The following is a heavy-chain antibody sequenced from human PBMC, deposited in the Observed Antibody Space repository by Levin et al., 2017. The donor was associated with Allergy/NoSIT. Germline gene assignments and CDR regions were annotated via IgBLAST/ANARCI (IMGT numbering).Heavy chain of an antibody. Sequence: PGGSLRLSCTVSGGSISNEDYYWAWVRQPPGKGLEWIGSVYYDGSAYYDPSLKSRVTISIDTSKNQFSLRVNSVTAADTAIYYCAGEPNSPYYYHYGLDVWGQGTTVTVSS. CDR2: VYYDGSA. CDR3: AGEPNSPYYYHYGLDV. CDR1: GGSISNEDYY. V-gene: IGHV4-39*07. J-gene: IGHJ6*02. D-gene: IGHD3-10*01.